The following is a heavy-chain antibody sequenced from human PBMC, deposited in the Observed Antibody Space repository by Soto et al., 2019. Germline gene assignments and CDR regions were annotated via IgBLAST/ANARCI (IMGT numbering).Heavy chain of an antibody. D-gene: IGHD3-9*01. J-gene: IGHJ4*02. CDR2: ISYDGKNK. Sequence: QVQLVESGGGVVQPGKSLRLSCAASGFTFSSFALYWVRQAPGKGLERVAGISYDGKNKYYADSVKGRFTISRASSKNTLYLQMDSLRAEDTAVYYCARLRILTGYPLDYWGQGTLVTVSS. CDR3: ARLRILTGYPLDY. CDR1: GFTFSSFA. V-gene: IGHV3-30*04.